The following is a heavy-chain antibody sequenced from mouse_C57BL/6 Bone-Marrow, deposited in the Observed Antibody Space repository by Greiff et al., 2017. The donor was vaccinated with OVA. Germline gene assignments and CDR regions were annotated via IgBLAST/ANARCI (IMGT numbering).Heavy chain of an antibody. CDR1: GYTFTSYT. J-gene: IGHJ4*01. D-gene: IGHD2-1*01. CDR3: ARGGNYPFYYAMDY. V-gene: IGHV1-4*01. CDR2: INPSSGYT. Sequence: QVQLQHSGAELARPGASVKMSCKASGYTFTSYTMHWVKQRPGQGLEWIGYINPSSGYTKYNQKFKDKATLTADKSSSTAYMQLSSLTSEDSAVYYCARGGNYPFYYAMDYWGQGTSVTVSS.